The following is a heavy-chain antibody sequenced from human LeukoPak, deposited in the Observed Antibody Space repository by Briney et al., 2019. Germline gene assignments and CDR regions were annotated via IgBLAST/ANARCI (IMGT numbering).Heavy chain of an antibody. CDR3: ARDQAVAGTIYYYGMDV. CDR1: GGTFSNYA. D-gene: IGHD6-19*01. Sequence: GASVKVSCKVSGGTFSNYAISWVRQAPGQGLEWMGGIIPIFSTANSAQKFQGRVTITADESTSTAYMELSSLRSEDTAVYYCARDQAVAGTIYYYGMDVWGQGTTVTVSS. J-gene: IGHJ6*02. V-gene: IGHV1-69*13. CDR2: IIPIFSTA.